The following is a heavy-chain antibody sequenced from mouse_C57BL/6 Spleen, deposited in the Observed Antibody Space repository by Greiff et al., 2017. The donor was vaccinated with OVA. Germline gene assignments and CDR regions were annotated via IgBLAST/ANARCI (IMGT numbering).Heavy chain of an antibody. D-gene: IGHD3-1*01. V-gene: IGHV1-82*01. CDR2: IYPGDGDT. CDR1: GYAFSSSW. CDR3: ARDTVGAWFAY. J-gene: IGHJ3*01. Sequence: ESGPELVKPGASVKISCKASGYAFSSSWLNWVKQRPGKGLEWIGRIYPGDGDTNYNGKFKGKATLTADKSSSTAYMQLSSLTSEDSAVYFCARDTVGAWFAYWGKGTLVTSAA.